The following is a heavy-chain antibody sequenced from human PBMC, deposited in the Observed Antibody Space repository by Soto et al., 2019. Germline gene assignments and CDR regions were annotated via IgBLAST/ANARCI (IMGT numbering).Heavy chain of an antibody. J-gene: IGHJ6*03. Sequence: PGESLKISCKGSGYSFTSYWIGWVRQMPGKGLEWMGIIYPGDSDTRYSPSFQGQVTIPADKSISTAYLQWSSLKASDTAMYYCARHIWDDERHYYYYMDVWGKGTTVTVSS. V-gene: IGHV5-51*01. CDR3: ARHIWDDERHYYYYMDV. D-gene: IGHD1-1*01. CDR2: IYPGDSDT. CDR1: GYSFTSYW.